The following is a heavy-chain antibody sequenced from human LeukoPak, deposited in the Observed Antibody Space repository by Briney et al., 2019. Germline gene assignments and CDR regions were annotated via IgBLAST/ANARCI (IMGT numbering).Heavy chain of an antibody. D-gene: IGHD6-13*01. CDR2: ISGSGGSA. CDR1: GLTFSSYA. CDR3: AKDSAAGHYYHGMDV. J-gene: IGHJ6*02. Sequence: GGSLRLSCAASGLTFSSYAMSWVRQAPGKGLEWVSAISGSGGSAFYADSVKGRFTISRDNSKNTLYLQMNSLRAEDTAVYYCAKDSAAGHYYHGMDVWGQGTMVTVSS. V-gene: IGHV3-23*01.